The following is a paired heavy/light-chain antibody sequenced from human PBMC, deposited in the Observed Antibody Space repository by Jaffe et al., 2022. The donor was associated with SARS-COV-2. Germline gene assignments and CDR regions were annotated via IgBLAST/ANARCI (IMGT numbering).Heavy chain of an antibody. CDR1: GFTFRNYA. D-gene: IGHD3-10*01. CDR2: IRSRDHGGTA. Sequence: EVQLVESGGGLIQPGRSLRLFCTTSGFTFRNYAMSWFRQAPGMGLEWVGFIRSRDHGGTAEYAASVKDRFSISRDDSKSIAYLQMNRLKIEDTAFYFCARDQWGDSGSYGDWGQGTLVTVSS. CDR3: ARDQWGDSGSYGD. V-gene: IGHV3-49*03. J-gene: IGHJ4*02.
Light chain of an antibody. J-gene: IGLJ3*02. CDR1: SSDIGGHDY. CDR3: SSYVSSGTWV. V-gene: IGLV2-14*03. Sequence: QSALTQPVSVSGSPGQSITISCTGTSSDIGGHDYVSWYQQHPGKAPKLIIYDVSNWPSGVYDRFSGSKSGNTASLTISGLQAEDEADYYCSSYVSSGTWVFGAGTKLTVL. CDR2: DVS.